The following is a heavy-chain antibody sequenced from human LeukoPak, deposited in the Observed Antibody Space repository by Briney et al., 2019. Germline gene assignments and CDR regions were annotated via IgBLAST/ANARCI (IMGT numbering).Heavy chain of an antibody. CDR1: RFIFSSYA. CDR3: ASVSVVVITYHAFDI. Sequence: GGSLRLSCVASRFIFSSYAMHWVRQAPGKGLEWVAVISYDGSNKYYADSVKGRFTISRDNSKNTLYLQMNSLRAEDTAVYYCASVSVVVITYHAFDIWGQGTMVTVSS. J-gene: IGHJ3*02. CDR2: ISYDGSNK. D-gene: IGHD3-22*01. V-gene: IGHV3-30*04.